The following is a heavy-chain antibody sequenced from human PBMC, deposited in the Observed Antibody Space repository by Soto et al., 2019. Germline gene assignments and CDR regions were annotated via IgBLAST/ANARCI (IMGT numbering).Heavy chain of an antibody. V-gene: IGHV1-46*01. J-gene: IGHJ6*02. CDR1: GYTFTNYY. Sequence: GASVKVSCKASGYTFTNYYMHWVRQAPGQGLEWMGVINLSGGRITYAQKFQGRLTMTRDTSTTTVHMDLGSLRSEDTAVYYCAREGPIDYYSGMDVWGQGTTVTVS. CDR2: INLSGGRI. CDR3: AREGPIDYYSGMDV. D-gene: IGHD2-15*01.